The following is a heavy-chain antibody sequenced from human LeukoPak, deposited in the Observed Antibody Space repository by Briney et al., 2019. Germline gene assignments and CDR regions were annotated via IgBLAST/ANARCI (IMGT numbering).Heavy chain of an antibody. D-gene: IGHD3-10*01. J-gene: IGHJ5*02. Sequence: SETLSLTCTVSGGSISSYYWSWIRQSPGKGLECIGDIHYTGSTNYNPSLKSPVTISLETSKKQFSLTLKSVTAADTAVYYCARGGYYGSGNDFRFDPWGQGTLVTVSS. V-gene: IGHV4-59*01. CDR3: ARGGYYGSGNDFRFDP. CDR1: GGSISSYY. CDR2: IHYTGST.